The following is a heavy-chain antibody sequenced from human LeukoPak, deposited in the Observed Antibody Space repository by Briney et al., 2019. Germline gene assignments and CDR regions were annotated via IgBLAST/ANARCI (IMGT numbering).Heavy chain of an antibody. CDR3: AKVARYSGYDDAFDI. J-gene: IGHJ3*02. V-gene: IGHV3-23*01. CDR2: ISGTGGTT. Sequence: GGSLRLSCAASGFTFSNYGMNWVRQAPGKGLEWVSRISGTGGTTFYADSVMGRFTISRDNSKNTLYLQMNSLRAEDTAVYYCAKVARYSGYDDAFDIWGQGTMVTVSS. CDR1: GFTFSNYG. D-gene: IGHD5-12*01.